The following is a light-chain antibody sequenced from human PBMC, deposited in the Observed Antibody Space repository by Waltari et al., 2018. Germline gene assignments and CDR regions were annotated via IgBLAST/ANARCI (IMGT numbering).Light chain of an antibody. V-gene: IGKV4-1*01. CDR3: QQYYDIPLT. CDR1: QNILCSHNKKNY. J-gene: IGKJ4*01. CDR2: WAP. Sequence: DIVMTQSPDSLAVSLGETATINCKYSQNILCSHNKKNYLAWYQQKPGQPPKLLMYWAPTRESGVPGRFSGSGSGTDFTLPISSLQAEDVAIYYCQQYYDIPLTFGGGTKVEIK.